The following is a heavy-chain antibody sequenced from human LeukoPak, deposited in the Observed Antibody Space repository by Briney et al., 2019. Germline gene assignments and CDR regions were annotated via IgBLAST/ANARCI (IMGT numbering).Heavy chain of an antibody. D-gene: IGHD1-26*01. CDR2: INAGNGNT. J-gene: IGHJ5*02. V-gene: IGHV1-3*01. CDR1: GYTFTSYA. CDR3: ARSDYTGSYSFDP. Sequence: ASVKVSFTASGYTFTSYAMHWVRQAPGQRLEWMGWINAGNGNTKYSQKFQGRVTITRDTSASTAYMELSSLRSEDTAVYYCARSDYTGSYSFDPWGQGTLVTVSS.